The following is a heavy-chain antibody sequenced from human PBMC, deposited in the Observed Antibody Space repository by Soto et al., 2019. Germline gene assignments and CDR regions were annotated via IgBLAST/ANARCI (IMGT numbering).Heavy chain of an antibody. D-gene: IGHD2-2*02. CDR3: VRGSFCTTTTCYNLAWFAP. Sequence: PGGSLRLSCVTSGSTFSDFVMQWVRQAPGKGLEWVAVIWYDGGDKLYADSVKGRFTISRDNSKKTVFLQMNSLRAEDTAVYYCVRGSFCTTTTCYNLAWFAPWGQGTLVTVSS. CDR1: GSTFSDFV. CDR2: IWYDGGDK. J-gene: IGHJ5*02. V-gene: IGHV3-33*01.